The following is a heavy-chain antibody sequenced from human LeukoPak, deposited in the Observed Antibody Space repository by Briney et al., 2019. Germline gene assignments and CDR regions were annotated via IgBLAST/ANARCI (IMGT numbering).Heavy chain of an antibody. CDR2: IIPIFGTA. CDR3: ARDRYPVYSSSSSYYYMDV. V-gene: IGHV1-69*05. CDR1: GGTFSSYA. D-gene: IGHD6-6*01. J-gene: IGHJ6*03. Sequence: SVKVSCKASGGTFSSYAISWVRQAPGQGLEWMGGIIPIFGTANYAQKFQGRVTITTDESTSTAYMELSSLRSEDTAVYYCARDRYPVYSSSSSYYYMDVWGKGTTVTISS.